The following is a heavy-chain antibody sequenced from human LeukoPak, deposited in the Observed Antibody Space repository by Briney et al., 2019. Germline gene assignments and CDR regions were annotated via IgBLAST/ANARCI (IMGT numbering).Heavy chain of an antibody. J-gene: IGHJ5*02. CDR1: GGSISSSNYY. CDR2: IYYSGST. D-gene: IGHD3-22*01. Sequence: SETPSLTCTVSGGSISSSNYYWGWIRQPPGKGLEWIGSIYYSGSTYNNPSLKSRVTISVDTSKNQLSLKLSSVTAADTAVYYCAREPGFDSSGYLNWFDPWGQGTLVTVSS. CDR3: AREPGFDSSGYLNWFDP. V-gene: IGHV4-39*07.